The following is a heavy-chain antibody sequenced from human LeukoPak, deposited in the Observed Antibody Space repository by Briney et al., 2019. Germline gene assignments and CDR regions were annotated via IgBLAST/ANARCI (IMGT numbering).Heavy chain of an antibody. CDR1: GGSISSGDYY. D-gene: IGHD3-22*01. Sequence: PSETLSLTCTVSGGSISSGDYYWSWVRQPPGKGLEWIGYIYYSGSTYYNPSLKSRVTISVDTSKNQFSLKLSSVTAADTAVHYCAREADYYDSSGYYYSPLYYFDYWGQGTLVTVSS. CDR2: IYYSGST. J-gene: IGHJ4*02. V-gene: IGHV4-30-4*01. CDR3: AREADYYDSSGYYYSPLYYFDY.